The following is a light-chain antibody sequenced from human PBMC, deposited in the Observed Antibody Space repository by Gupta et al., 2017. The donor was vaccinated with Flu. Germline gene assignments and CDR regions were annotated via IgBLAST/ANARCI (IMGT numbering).Light chain of an antibody. Sequence: DIQMTQSPSTVSASVGDRVTVTCRASQSIDNWLAWYQQKPGRAPKLLIYRASTLETGAPSRFSGSGSGTEFTLTISSRQPDDFATYYCQQYHTSSTETFGRGTKVEIK. CDR2: RAS. J-gene: IGKJ1*01. V-gene: IGKV1-5*03. CDR3: QQYHTSSTET. CDR1: QSIDNW.